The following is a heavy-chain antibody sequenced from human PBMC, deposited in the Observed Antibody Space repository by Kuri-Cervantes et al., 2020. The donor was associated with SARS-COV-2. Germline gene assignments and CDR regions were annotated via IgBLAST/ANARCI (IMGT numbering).Heavy chain of an antibody. Sequence: GGSLRLSCAASGFTFSSYSMNWVRQAPGKGLEWVSYISSSSSYIYYADSVKGRFTISRDNAKNSPYLQMNSLRAEDTAVYYCARTTIDSGFNWFDPWGQGTLVTVSS. V-gene: IGHV3-21*05. J-gene: IGHJ5*02. CDR3: ARTTIDSGFNWFDP. CDR2: ISSSSSYI. CDR1: GFTFSSYS. D-gene: IGHD3-9*01.